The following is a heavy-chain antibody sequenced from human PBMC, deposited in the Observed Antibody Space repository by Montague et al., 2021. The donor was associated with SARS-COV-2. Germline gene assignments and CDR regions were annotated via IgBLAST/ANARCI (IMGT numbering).Heavy chain of an antibody. CDR1: GGSFSGYY. J-gene: IGHJ4*02. D-gene: IGHD2-15*01. CDR3: ARAPPGYWGVVVVVAANFDY. CDR2: IYYSGST. Sequence: SETLSLTCAVYGGSFSGYYWGWIRQPPGKGLEWIGSIYYSGSTYYNPSLKSRVTISVDTSKNQFSLKLSSVTAADTAVYYCARAPPGYWGVVVVVAANFDYGGQGTLVTVSS. V-gene: IGHV4-34*01.